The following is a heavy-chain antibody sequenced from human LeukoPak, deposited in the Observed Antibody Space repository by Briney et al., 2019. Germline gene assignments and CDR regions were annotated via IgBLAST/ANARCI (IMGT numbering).Heavy chain of an antibody. CDR1: GFTFSSYG. CDR3: AKDRFLEWLSQYYFDY. J-gene: IGHJ4*02. Sequence: GESLKISCAASGFTFSSYGMHWVRQAPGKGLEWVAFIRYDGSNKYYADSVKGRFTISRDNSKNTLYLQMNSLRAEDTAVYYCAKDRFLEWLSQYYFDYWGQGTLVTVSS. CDR2: IRYDGSNK. V-gene: IGHV3-30*02. D-gene: IGHD3-3*01.